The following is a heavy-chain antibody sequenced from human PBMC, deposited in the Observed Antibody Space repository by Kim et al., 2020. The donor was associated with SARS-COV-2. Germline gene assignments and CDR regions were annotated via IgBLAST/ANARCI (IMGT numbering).Heavy chain of an antibody. Sequence: GGSLRLSCAASGFTFSSYAMHWVRQAPGKGLEWVAVIWYDGSNKYYADSVKGRFTISRDNSKNTLYLQMNSLRAEDTAVYYCAKVGGGATTGSAYWGQGTLVTVSS. D-gene: IGHD1-26*01. CDR3: AKVGGGATTGSAY. CDR1: GFTFSSYA. CDR2: IWYDGSNK. V-gene: IGHV3-33*06. J-gene: IGHJ4*02.